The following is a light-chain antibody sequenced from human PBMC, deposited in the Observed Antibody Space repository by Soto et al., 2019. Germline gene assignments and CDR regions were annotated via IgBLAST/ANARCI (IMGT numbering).Light chain of an antibody. Sequence: QSALTQPASVSGSPGQSITISCTGTSSDVGGYNYVSWYQQHPGKAPKLLIYEVSTRPSGVSNRFSGSKSGNTASLTISGLQAEDQAHYYCSSSTSSTLFVFGTGTKVTVL. CDR1: SSDVGGYNY. V-gene: IGLV2-14*01. J-gene: IGLJ1*01. CDR3: SSSTSSTLFV. CDR2: EVS.